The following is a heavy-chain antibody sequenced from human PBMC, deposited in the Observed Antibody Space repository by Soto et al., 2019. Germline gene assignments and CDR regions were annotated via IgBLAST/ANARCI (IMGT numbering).Heavy chain of an antibody. CDR3: AKSSGIAVAGTEIDY. Sequence: EVQLLESGGGLVQPGGSLRLSCAASGFTFSSYAMSWVRQAPGKGLEWVSAISGSGGSTYYADSVKGRFTISRDNSKNTLYLQVNSVRDEDTAVYYCAKSSGIAVAGTEIDYWGQGTLVTVSS. CDR2: ISGSGGST. D-gene: IGHD6-19*01. V-gene: IGHV3-23*01. J-gene: IGHJ4*02. CDR1: GFTFSSYA.